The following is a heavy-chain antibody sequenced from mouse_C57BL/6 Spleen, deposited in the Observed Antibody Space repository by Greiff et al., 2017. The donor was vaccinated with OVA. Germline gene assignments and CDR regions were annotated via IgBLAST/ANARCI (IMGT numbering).Heavy chain of an antibody. Sequence: EVHLVESGGGLVKPGGSLKLSCAASGFTFSSYAMSWVRQTPEKRLEWVATISDGGSYTYYPDNVKGRFTISRDNAKNNLYLQMSHLKSEDTAMYYCARSTMVTTGVYYFDYWGQGTTLTVSS. D-gene: IGHD2-2*01. CDR1: GFTFSSYA. CDR2: ISDGGSYT. CDR3: ARSTMVTTGVYYFDY. J-gene: IGHJ2*01. V-gene: IGHV5-4*01.